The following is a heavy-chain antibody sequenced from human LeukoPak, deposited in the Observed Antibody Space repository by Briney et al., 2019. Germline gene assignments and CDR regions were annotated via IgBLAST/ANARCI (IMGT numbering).Heavy chain of an antibody. V-gene: IGHV4-39*01. CDR3: ARHPLLPYSSGYYDY. Sequence: PSETLSLTCTVSGGSISSYYWAWISQPPGKGLEWIGSIHYSGSTYYNPSLKSRVTISVDTSKNQFSLKLSSVAAADTAIYYCARHPLLPYSSGYYDYWGQGTLVTVSS. J-gene: IGHJ4*02. CDR2: IHYSGST. D-gene: IGHD6-19*01. CDR1: GGSISSYY.